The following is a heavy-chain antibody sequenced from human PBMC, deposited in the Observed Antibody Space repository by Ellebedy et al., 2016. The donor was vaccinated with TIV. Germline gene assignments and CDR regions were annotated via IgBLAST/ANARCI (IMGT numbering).Heavy chain of an antibody. J-gene: IGHJ5*01. CDR3: AGDGQPYNSGRIYWFDS. CDR1: GLNFNTRA. V-gene: IGHV3-30*04. Sequence: GESLKISCAASGLNFNTRAMHWVRQAPGKAPEWVAVTSYDGKNQYYADSVRGRFTIFRENSKNTLSLQMNSLRADDTALYYCAGDGQPYNSGRIYWFDSWGQGVLVTVSS. CDR2: TSYDGKNQ. D-gene: IGHD3-10*01.